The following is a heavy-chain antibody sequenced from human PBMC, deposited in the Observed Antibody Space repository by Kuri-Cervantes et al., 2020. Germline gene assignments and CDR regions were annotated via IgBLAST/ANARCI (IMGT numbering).Heavy chain of an antibody. Sequence: ASVKVSCKASGYTFTDYYMHWVRQAPGQGLEWMGWINPNSGGTNYAQKFQGRVTMTRDTSISTAYMELSRLRSDDTAVYYCARGEVAGIAAAGMGYWGQGTLVTVSS. CDR1: GYTFTDYY. D-gene: IGHD6-13*01. CDR2: INPNSGGT. J-gene: IGHJ4*02. V-gene: IGHV1-2*02. CDR3: ARGEVAGIAAAGMGY.